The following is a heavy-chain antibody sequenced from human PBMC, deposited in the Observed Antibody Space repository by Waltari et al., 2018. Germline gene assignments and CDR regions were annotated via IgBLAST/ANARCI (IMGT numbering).Heavy chain of an antibody. J-gene: IGHJ4*02. V-gene: IGHV1-18*01. D-gene: IGHD5-12*01. Sequence: QVQLVQSGAEVKKPGASGKGSCKASGYTFTSYGIRWVGRAPGQGPEGMGWVSAYNGNTNYAQKLQVRVTMTTDTSTSTAYIELRSLRSDDTAVYYCARARPPDMMTKIVATGYYFDYWGQGTLVTVSS. CDR3: ARARPPDMMTKIVATGYYFDY. CDR2: VSAYNGNT. CDR1: GYTFTSYG.